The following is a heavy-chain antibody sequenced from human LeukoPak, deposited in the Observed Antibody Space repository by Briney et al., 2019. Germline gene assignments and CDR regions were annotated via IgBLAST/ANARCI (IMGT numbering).Heavy chain of an antibody. J-gene: IGHJ4*02. CDR2: VYYSGTT. Sequence: SETLSLTCSVSGGSIKSHYYTWIWQPPGKGLEWIGYVYYSGTTSYNPSLESRVSISDDTSKNQVFLWLTSVTAADTAVYYCATSLYGDYEADYWGPGILVTVSS. CDR1: GGSIKSHY. CDR3: ATSLYGDYEADY. V-gene: IGHV4-59*11. D-gene: IGHD5-12*01.